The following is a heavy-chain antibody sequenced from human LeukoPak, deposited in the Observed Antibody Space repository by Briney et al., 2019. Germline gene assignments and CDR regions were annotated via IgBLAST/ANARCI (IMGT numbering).Heavy chain of an antibody. Sequence: GGSLRLSCAVSGITLSNYGMSWVRQAPGKGLEWVAGISDSGGSTNYADAVKGRFTISRDNPKNILYLQMNSLRAEDTAVYFCAKRGVVIRVILVGFHKEAYYFDSWGQGALVTVSS. D-gene: IGHD3-22*01. J-gene: IGHJ4*02. CDR1: GITLSNYG. CDR3: AKRGVVIRVILVGFHKEAYYFDS. CDR2: ISDSGGST. V-gene: IGHV3-23*01.